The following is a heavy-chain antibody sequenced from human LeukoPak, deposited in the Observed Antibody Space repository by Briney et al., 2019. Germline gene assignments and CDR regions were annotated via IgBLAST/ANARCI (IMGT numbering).Heavy chain of an antibody. CDR3: AREGSSSWFGFDAFDI. V-gene: IGHV3-30*04. J-gene: IGHJ3*02. CDR2: IRYDGSNK. Sequence: GRSLRLSCAASGFTFSSYAMHWVRQAPGKGLEWVAFIRYDGSNKYYADSVKGRFTISRDNSKNTLYLQMNSLRSEDTAVYYCAREGSSSWFGFDAFDIWGQGTMVTVSS. CDR1: GFTFSSYA. D-gene: IGHD6-13*01.